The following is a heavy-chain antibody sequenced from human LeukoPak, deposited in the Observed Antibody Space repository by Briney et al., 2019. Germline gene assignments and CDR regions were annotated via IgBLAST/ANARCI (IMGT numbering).Heavy chain of an antibody. J-gene: IGHJ4*02. CDR1: GFTFSSYA. V-gene: IGHV3-30-3*01. CDR2: ISYDGSNK. Sequence: GGSLRLSCAASGFTFSSYAMHWVRQAPGKGLEWVAVISYDGSNKYYADSVKGRFTISRDNSKNTLYLQMNSLRAEDTAVYYCARTDLGELSLRFDYWAQGTLVTVSS. D-gene: IGHD3-16*02. CDR3: ARTDLGELSLRFDY.